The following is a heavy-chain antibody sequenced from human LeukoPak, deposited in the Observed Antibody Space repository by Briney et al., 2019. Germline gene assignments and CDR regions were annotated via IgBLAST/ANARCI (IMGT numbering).Heavy chain of an antibody. CDR3: AIGANWGLGDAFDI. V-gene: IGHV3-9*03. J-gene: IGHJ3*02. CDR1: VYPCEVYA. D-gene: IGHD7-27*01. Sequence: GRSLRLSCTPSVYPCEVYAILGVPSAPEGGGGGVSGICWKRCSIGYADSVEGRFTISRDNAKNAMYLQMNSLRAEDMALYYWAIGANWGLGDAFDIWGQGTMVTVSS. CDR2: ICWKRCSI.